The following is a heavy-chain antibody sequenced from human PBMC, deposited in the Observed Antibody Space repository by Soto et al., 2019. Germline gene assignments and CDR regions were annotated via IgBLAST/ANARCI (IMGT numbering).Heavy chain of an antibody. D-gene: IGHD2-21*02. CDR2: ISYDGSNK. Sequence: QVPLVESGGGVVQPGRSPRLSCAASGFTFSSYGMHWVRQAPGKGLEWVAVISYDGSNKYYADSVKGRFTISRDNSKNTLYLQMNSLRAEDTAVYYCAKDSLVTRTFDYWGQGTLVTVSS. CDR1: GFTFSSYG. CDR3: AKDSLVTRTFDY. J-gene: IGHJ4*02. V-gene: IGHV3-30*18.